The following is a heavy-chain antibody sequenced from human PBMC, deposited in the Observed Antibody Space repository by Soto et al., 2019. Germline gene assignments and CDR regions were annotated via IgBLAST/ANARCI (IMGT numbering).Heavy chain of an antibody. V-gene: IGHV3-9*01. CDR2: ISWNSGSI. Sequence: EVQLVESGGGLVQPGRSLRLSCAASGFTFDDYAMHWVRQAPGKGLEWVSGISWNSGSIGYADSVKGRFTISRDNAKNALYLQMNSLSAEDTALYYCANDIGAAAGTLFDYWGQGTLVTVSS. J-gene: IGHJ4*02. D-gene: IGHD6-13*01. CDR1: GFTFDDYA. CDR3: ANDIGAAAGTLFDY.